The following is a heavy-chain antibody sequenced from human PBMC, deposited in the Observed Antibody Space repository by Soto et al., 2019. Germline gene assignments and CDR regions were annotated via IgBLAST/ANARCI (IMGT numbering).Heavy chain of an antibody. CDR2: IWYDGSSK. Sequence: GGSLRLSCAASGCTFSRYGMHWVRQTPGKGLEWVAVIWYDGSSKYYVDSVTGRFTISRDNSKNTLYLQMNSLRAEDTGVYYCARDSLRFDYWGQGTLVTVSS. CDR3: ARDSLRFDY. J-gene: IGHJ4*02. V-gene: IGHV3-33*01. CDR1: GCTFSRYG. D-gene: IGHD5-12*01.